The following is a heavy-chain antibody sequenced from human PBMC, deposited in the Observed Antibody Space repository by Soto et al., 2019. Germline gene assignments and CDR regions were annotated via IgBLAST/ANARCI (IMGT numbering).Heavy chain of an antibody. CDR1: GFTFSTHA. V-gene: IGHV3-23*01. Sequence: GGSLRLSCAASGFTFSTHAMSWVRQAPGKGLEWVSSISSGGTTTFYAASVEGRFTISRDKSKNTLYLQMNSLRADDTAVYYCAREGGSIGGWFGRKFDSWGQGTQVTVSS. J-gene: IGHJ4*02. D-gene: IGHD6-19*01. CDR2: ISSGGTTT. CDR3: AREGGSIGGWFGRKFDS.